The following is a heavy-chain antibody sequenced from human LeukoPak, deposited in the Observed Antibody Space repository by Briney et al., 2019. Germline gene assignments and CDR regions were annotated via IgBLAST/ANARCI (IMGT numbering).Heavy chain of an antibody. V-gene: IGHV1-2*06. CDR2: INPNSGGT. CDR1: GYTFTGYY. CDR3: ARAPATITSAFDI. J-gene: IGHJ3*02. Sequence: ASVKVSCKASGYTFTGYYMHWVRQAPGQGLEWMGRINPNSGGTNYAQKFQGRVTMTRDTSISTAYMELSRLRSDDTAVYYCARAPATITSAFDIWGQGTMVTVSS. D-gene: IGHD5-24*01.